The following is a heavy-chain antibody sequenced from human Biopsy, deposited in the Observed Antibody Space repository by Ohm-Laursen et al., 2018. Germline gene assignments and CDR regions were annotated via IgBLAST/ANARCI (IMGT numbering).Heavy chain of an antibody. CDR2: IFYSANT. CDR1: GVSINGGRYY. Sequence: PSETLSLTCTVSGVSINGGRYYWNWIRHHPGKGLEWIGNIFYSANTYYNPSLKSRVTISVDTSKNQFSLKLSSVTAADTAVYYCARLGSGDYFPTFFDFWGQGALVTASS. V-gene: IGHV4-31*03. J-gene: IGHJ4*02. CDR3: ARLGSGDYFPTFFDF. D-gene: IGHD5-12*01.